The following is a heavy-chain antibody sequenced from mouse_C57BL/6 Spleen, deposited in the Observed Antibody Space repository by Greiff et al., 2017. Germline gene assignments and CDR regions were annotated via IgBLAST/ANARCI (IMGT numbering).Heavy chain of an antibody. CDR1: GYTFTDYD. Sequence: EVKLMESGPELVKPGASVKIPCKASGYTFTDYDMDWVKQSHGKSLEWIGDINPNNGGTIYNQKFKGKATLTVDKSSSTAYMELRSLTSEDTAVYYCARLPFFAYWGQGTLVTVSA. V-gene: IGHV1-18*01. D-gene: IGHD5-5*01. CDR3: ARLPFFAY. CDR2: INPNNGGT. J-gene: IGHJ3*01.